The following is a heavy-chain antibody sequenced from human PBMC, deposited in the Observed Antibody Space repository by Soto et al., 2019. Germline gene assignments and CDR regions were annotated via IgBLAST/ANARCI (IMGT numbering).Heavy chain of an antibody. J-gene: IGHJ4*02. CDR3: ATKWLLRYGSGSYYFDY. CDR1: GYTLTELS. D-gene: IGHD6-19*01. CDR2: FDPEDGET. V-gene: IGHV1-24*01. Sequence: VKVSCKISGYTLTELSMHWVRQAPGKGLEWMGGFDPEDGETIYAQKFQGRVTMTEDTSTDTAYMELSSLRSEDTAVYYCATKWLLRYGSGSYYFDYWGQGTLVTVSS.